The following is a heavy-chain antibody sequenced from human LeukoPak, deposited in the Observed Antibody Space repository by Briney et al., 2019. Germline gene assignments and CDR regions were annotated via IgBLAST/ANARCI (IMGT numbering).Heavy chain of an antibody. V-gene: IGHV1-2*02. CDR3: ARSPHILTGENFDY. CDR2: INLNSGGT. Sequence: ASVKVSCKAPGYTFTNFYIHWVRQAPGQGLEWMGWINLNSGGTNYAQKFQVRVTMTRDTSISTAYMELSRLRSDDTAVYYCARSPHILTGENFDYWGQGTLVTVSS. D-gene: IGHD3-9*01. CDR1: GYTFTNFY. J-gene: IGHJ4*02.